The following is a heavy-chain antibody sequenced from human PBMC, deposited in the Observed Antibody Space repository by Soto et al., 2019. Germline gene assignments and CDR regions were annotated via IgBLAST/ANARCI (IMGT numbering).Heavy chain of an antibody. V-gene: IGHV3-30-3*01. Sequence: GGSLRLSCGDSGFTISSYAMHWVRQAPGKGLEWVAVISYDGSNKYYADSVKGRFTTSRDNSKNTLYLQMNSLRAEDTAVYDCASREANYDSSGYYYVPSIFDYWAQGTLVTVSS. D-gene: IGHD3-22*01. CDR3: ASREANYDSSGYYYVPSIFDY. J-gene: IGHJ4*02. CDR2: ISYDGSNK. CDR1: GFTISSYA.